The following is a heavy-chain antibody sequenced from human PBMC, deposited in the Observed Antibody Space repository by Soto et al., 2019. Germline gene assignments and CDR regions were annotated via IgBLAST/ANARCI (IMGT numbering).Heavy chain of an antibody. V-gene: IGHV3-23*01. CDR1: GFTFNNYA. CDR2: ISASGGGT. D-gene: IGHD2-2*01. CDR3: AKSRTATTSCYGS. Sequence: GGSLRLSCAASGFTFNNYAMTWVRRAPGKGLEWVSPISASGGGTFYADSVKGRFIISRDSSKNTLYLQMNSLRVEDTAVYYCAKSRTATTSCYGSWGQGARVTVSS. J-gene: IGHJ5*02.